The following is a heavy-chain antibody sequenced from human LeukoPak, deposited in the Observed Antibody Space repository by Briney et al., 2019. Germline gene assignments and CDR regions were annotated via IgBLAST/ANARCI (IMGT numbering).Heavy chain of an antibody. CDR3: LVVVAATATFDI. CDR1: GFTFSSYG. Sequence: PGGSLRLSCAASGFTFSSYGMHWVRQAPGKGLEWVAVISYDGSNKYYADSVKGRFTISRDNSKNTLYLQMNSLRAEDTAVYYCLVVVAATATFDIWGQGTMVTVSS. J-gene: IGHJ3*02. V-gene: IGHV3-30*03. D-gene: IGHD2-15*01. CDR2: ISYDGSNK.